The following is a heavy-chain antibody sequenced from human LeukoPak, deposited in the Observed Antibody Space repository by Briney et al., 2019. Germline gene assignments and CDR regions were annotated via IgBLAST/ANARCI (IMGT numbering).Heavy chain of an antibody. J-gene: IGHJ4*02. V-gene: IGHV3-43*02. Sequence: GGSLRLSCAASGFTFDDYAMHWVRQAPGKGLEWVSLISGDGGSTYYADSVKGRFTISRDNSKNSLYLQMNSLRTEDTALYYCAKDIAGISYYGSSGYYFLGGFDYWGQGTLVTVSS. CDR3: AKDIAGISYYGSSGYYFLGGFDY. CDR1: GFTFDDYA. D-gene: IGHD3-22*01. CDR2: ISGDGGST.